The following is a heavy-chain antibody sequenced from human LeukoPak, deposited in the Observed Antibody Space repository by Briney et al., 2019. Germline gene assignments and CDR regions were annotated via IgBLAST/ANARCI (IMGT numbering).Heavy chain of an antibody. CDR1: GGSVSSSDYY. CDR3: ERAPLWRCSGGACYRYFDP. CDR2: IYYSGRT. Sequence: SETLSLTCTVSGGSVSSSDYYWSWIRQPPGKGLEWIGYIYYSGRTNYNPSLKSRVTISIDTSRNQFSLKLNSVTAADTAVYYCERAPLWRCSGGACYRYFDPWGQGTLLTVSS. D-gene: IGHD2-21*02. V-gene: IGHV4-61*08. J-gene: IGHJ5*02.